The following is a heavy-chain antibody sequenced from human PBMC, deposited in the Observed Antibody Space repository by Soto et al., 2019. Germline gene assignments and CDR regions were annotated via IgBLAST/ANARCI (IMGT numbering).Heavy chain of an antibody. CDR1: GGSISSGGYY. CDR2: NYYSGIT. CDR3: ARGSSIAGLYYGMDV. V-gene: IGHV4-31*03. J-gene: IGHJ6*02. D-gene: IGHD6-6*01. Sequence: QVQLQESGPGLVKPSQTLSLTCTVSGGSISSGGYYWTWIRQHPGKGLEWIGYNYYSGITYYNPSLKSRVTLSXAXSXXPFSLKLSSVTAADTAVYYCARGSSIAGLYYGMDVWGQGTTVTVSS.